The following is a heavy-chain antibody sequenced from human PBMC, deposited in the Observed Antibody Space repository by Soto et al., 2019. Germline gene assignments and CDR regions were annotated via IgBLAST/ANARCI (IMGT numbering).Heavy chain of an antibody. J-gene: IGHJ4*02. Sequence: GGSLRLSCAASGFTFSSYAMSWVRRAPGKGLEWVSAISGSGGSTYYADSVKGRFTISRDNSKNTLYLQMNSLRAEDTAVYYCAAEKTNYGDYFDYWGQGTLVTVSS. D-gene: IGHD4-17*01. CDR1: GFTFSSYA. CDR3: AAEKTNYGDYFDY. CDR2: ISGSGGST. V-gene: IGHV3-23*01.